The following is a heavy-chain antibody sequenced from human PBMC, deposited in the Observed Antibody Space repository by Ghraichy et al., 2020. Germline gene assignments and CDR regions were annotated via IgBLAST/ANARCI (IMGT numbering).Heavy chain of an antibody. J-gene: IGHJ6*02. CDR2: IYHSGST. CDR3: ARYSSGSPYYYYGMDV. D-gene: IGHD6-19*01. CDR1: GGSISSYY. Sequence: SETLSLTCTVFGGSISSYYWSWIRQPSGKGLERIGYIYHSGSTNYNPSLKSRVTISVDTSKNQFSLKLNSVTAADTAVYYCARYSSGSPYYYYGMDVWGQGTTVTVPS. V-gene: IGHV4-59*01.